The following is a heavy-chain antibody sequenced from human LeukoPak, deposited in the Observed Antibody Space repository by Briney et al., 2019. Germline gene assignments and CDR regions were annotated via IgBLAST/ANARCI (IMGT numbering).Heavy chain of an antibody. CDR3: ARAGLGGSYSFDY. CDR1: GGSISSYY. CDR2: ISYSGST. Sequence: SETLSLTCTVSGGSISSYYWNWIRQPPGKGLEWIGSISYSGSTNYNPSLKSRVTISVDTSKNQFSLKLSSVTAADTAVYYCARAGLGGSYSFDYWGQGTLVTVSS. D-gene: IGHD1-26*01. J-gene: IGHJ4*02. V-gene: IGHV4-59*01.